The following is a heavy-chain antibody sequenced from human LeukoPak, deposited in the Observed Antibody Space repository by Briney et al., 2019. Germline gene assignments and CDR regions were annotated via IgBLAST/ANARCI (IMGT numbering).Heavy chain of an antibody. Sequence: ASAKVSCKASGYTFTGYYMHWVRQAPGKGLEWMGGFDPEDGETIYAQKFQGRVTMTEDTSTDTVYMELSSLRSEDTAVYYCARGVVTAGYYYMDVWGKGTTVTVSS. V-gene: IGHV1-24*01. CDR3: ARGVVTAGYYYMDV. J-gene: IGHJ6*03. D-gene: IGHD2-21*02. CDR1: GYTFTGYY. CDR2: FDPEDGET.